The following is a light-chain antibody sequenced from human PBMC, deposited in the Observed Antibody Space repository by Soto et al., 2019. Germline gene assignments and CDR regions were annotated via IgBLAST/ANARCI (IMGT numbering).Light chain of an antibody. Sequence: EIVLTQSPGTLSLSPGERATLSCRASQTLSNSFIAWYQQKPGQAPRLLIFNTSNRATGIPARFSGSGSGTDFTLTISGLEPEDFAVYYCQQRTNRPPITFGQGTRLEI. V-gene: IGKV3-11*01. CDR3: QQRTNRPPIT. CDR2: NTS. J-gene: IGKJ5*01. CDR1: QTLSNSF.